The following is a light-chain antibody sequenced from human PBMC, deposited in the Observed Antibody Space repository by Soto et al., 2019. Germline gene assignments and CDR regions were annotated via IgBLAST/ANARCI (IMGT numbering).Light chain of an antibody. CDR3: QQYGSSPLIS. Sequence: VFKPAPGPPGLSPGESATPSCRARQTVSITYLTWYQQKPGQAPMLLIFGATKRATGIPYRFSGSGSGRDFTLTISGLEPEDFAVYYCQQYGSSPLISFGQGTQLEIK. J-gene: IGKJ5*01. CDR2: GAT. V-gene: IGKV3-20*01. CDR1: QTVSITY.